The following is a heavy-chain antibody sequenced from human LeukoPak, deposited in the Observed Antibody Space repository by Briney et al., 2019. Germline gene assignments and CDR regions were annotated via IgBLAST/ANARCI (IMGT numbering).Heavy chain of an antibody. CDR3: ARDHGDYVSGHFDL. J-gene: IGHJ2*01. Sequence: GGSLRLSCAASGFTFSSYGMHWVRQAPGKGLEWVAVIWYDGSNKYYADSVKGRFTISRDNSKNTLYLQMNSLRAEDTAVYYCARDHGDYVSGHFDLWGRGTLVTVSS. V-gene: IGHV3-33*01. D-gene: IGHD4-17*01. CDR2: IWYDGSNK. CDR1: GFTFSSYG.